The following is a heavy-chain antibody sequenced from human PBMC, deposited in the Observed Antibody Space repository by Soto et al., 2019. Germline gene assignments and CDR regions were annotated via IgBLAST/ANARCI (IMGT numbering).Heavy chain of an antibody. J-gene: IGHJ3*02. D-gene: IGHD3-16*02. CDR3: ARTKRIAVDAFDI. Sequence: AASVKVSCKASGYTFTSYGISWVRQAPGQGLEWMGWISAYNGNTNYAXKXXXXXTXTTDTXXSXXXMXLXXLRXDXTAVYYCARTKRIAVDAFDIWGQGTMVTVSS. V-gene: IGHV1-18*04. CDR2: ISAYNGNT. CDR1: GYTFTSYG.